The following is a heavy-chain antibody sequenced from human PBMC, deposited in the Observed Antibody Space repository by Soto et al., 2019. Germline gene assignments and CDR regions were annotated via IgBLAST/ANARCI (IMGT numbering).Heavy chain of an antibody. CDR1: GLTVSGKKY. Sequence: DVQLVESGGGLIQPGESLRLSCAAFGLTVSGKKYVAWVRQAPGKGLEWISALYDVDGTYYADSAKGRFTTTSDSSKTTVYLQMNGLRPDDTAVYYCASWHEREHAYDVWGRGTTVTVSS. CDR2: LYDVDGT. J-gene: IGHJ3*01. V-gene: IGHV3-53*01. D-gene: IGHD1-1*01. CDR3: ASWHEREHAYDV.